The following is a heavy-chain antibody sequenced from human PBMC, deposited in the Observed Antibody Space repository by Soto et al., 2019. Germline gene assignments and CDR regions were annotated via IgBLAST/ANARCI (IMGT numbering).Heavy chain of an antibody. CDR2: ISGSGGST. V-gene: IGHV3-23*01. Sequence: GGSLRLSCAGSGFTFSNYAMSWVRQAPGKGLAWVSAISGSGGSTYHADSVKGRFTISRDNSKNTLYLQMNSLRAEDTALYYCAKVPVGATGRFDYWGQGTLVTVSS. CDR1: GFTFSNYA. J-gene: IGHJ4*02. D-gene: IGHD1-26*01. CDR3: AKVPVGATGRFDY.